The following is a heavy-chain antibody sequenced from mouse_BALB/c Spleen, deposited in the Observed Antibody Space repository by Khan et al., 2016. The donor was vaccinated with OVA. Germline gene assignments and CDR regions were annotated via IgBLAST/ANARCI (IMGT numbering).Heavy chain of an antibody. V-gene: IGHV1-87*01. D-gene: IGHD2-12*01. CDR1: GYTFTTYW. J-gene: IGHJ2*01. CDR3: ASYRFDYFDY. Sequence: QVQLQQSGAALARPGASVKLSCKASGYTFTTYWMQWIKQRPGQGLEWIGTIYPGDGDTRYTQNFKGKATLTADKSSSTAYMQLSSLTSEDSAVYYCASYRFDYFDYWGQGTTLTVSS. CDR2: IYPGDGDT.